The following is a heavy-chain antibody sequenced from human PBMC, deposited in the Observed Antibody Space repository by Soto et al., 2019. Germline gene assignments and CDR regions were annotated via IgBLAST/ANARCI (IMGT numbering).Heavy chain of an antibody. Sequence: QLQLQESGPGLVKPSETLSLTCTVSGGSISSSSYYWGWIRQPPGKGLEWIGSIYYSGSTYYNPSLKSRVTISVDTSKNQFSLKLSSVTAADTAVYYCARRGGYCSGGSCSPEVGSGMDVW. V-gene: IGHV4-39*01. CDR2: IYYSGST. CDR1: GGSISSSSYY. D-gene: IGHD2-15*01. J-gene: IGHJ6*01. CDR3: ARRGGYCSGGSCSPEVGSGMDV.